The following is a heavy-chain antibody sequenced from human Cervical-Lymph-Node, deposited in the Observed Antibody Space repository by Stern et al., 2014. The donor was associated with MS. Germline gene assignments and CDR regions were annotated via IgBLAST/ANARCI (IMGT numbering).Heavy chain of an antibody. CDR2: TRGKVNIYIT. D-gene: IGHD1-7*01. J-gene: IGHJ6*02. Sequence: EVQLVESGGGLVQPGGSLRLSCAASGFAFSDHYMDWVRQAPGKGMEWVSRTRGKVNIYITEYAASVKGRFTISRDDSKNTLHLQMNSLSTDDTAVYYCARVLRWWNSISYGMDVWGQGTTVTVSS. CDR3: ARVLRWWNSISYGMDV. V-gene: IGHV3-72*01. CDR1: GFAFSDHY.